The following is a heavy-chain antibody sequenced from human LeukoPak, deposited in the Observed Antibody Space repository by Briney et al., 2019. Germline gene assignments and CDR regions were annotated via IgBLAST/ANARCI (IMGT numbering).Heavy chain of an antibody. V-gene: IGHV1-69*05. CDR2: IIPIFGTA. J-gene: IGHJ4*02. CDR1: GGTFSSYA. Sequence: ASVKVSCKASGGTFSSYAISWVRQAPGQGLECMGRIIPIFGTANYAQKFQGRVTITTDESTSTAYMELSSLRSEDTAVYYCARESPTMLDFDYWGQGTLVTVSS. CDR3: ARESPTMLDFDY. D-gene: IGHD3-10*02.